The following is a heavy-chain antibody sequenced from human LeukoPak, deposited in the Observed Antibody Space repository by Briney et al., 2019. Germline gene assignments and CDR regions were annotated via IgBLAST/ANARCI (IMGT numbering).Heavy chain of an antibody. Sequence: ETLSLTCAVSGGSISSSNWWSWVRQAPGKGLEWVANIKQDGSGKYYVDPMKGRFTISRDNAKNSLYLQMNSLRADDTAVYYCARSGPFDYWGQGTLVTVSS. CDR1: GGSISSSNW. D-gene: IGHD3-10*01. CDR2: IKQDGSGK. V-gene: IGHV3-7*01. J-gene: IGHJ4*02. CDR3: ARSGPFDY.